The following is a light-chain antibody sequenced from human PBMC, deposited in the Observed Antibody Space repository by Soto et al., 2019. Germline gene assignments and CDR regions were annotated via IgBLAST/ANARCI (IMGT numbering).Light chain of an antibody. CDR2: EGS. J-gene: IGLJ1*01. V-gene: IGLV2-23*03. CDR3: CSYAGSSTFPYV. CDR1: SSDVGSYNL. Sequence: QSALTQPASVSGSPGQSITISCTGTSSDVGSYNLVSWYQQHPGKAPKLMIYEGSKRPSGVSNRFSGSKSGNTASLTISGLQAEDKADYYCCSYAGSSTFPYVFGTGTKVTV.